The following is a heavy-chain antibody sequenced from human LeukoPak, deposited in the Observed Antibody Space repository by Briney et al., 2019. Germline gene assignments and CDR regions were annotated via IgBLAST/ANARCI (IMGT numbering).Heavy chain of an antibody. Sequence: ASMKISCKVSGYTLTELSMHWVRQAPGKGLEWMGGFDPEDGETIYAQKFQGRVTMTEDTSTDTAYMELSSLRSEDTAVYYCATGPRVVDDAFDIWGQGTMVTVSS. CDR1: GYTLTELS. D-gene: IGHD2-2*01. CDR3: ATGPRVVDDAFDI. CDR2: FDPEDGET. J-gene: IGHJ3*02. V-gene: IGHV1-24*01.